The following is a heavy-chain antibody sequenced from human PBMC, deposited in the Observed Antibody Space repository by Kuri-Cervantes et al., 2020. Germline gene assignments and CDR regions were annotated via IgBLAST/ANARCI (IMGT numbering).Heavy chain of an antibody. CDR2: IYYTGST. V-gene: IGHV4-38-2*02. CDR1: GYSISSGYY. Sequence: GSLRLSCTVSGYSISSGYYWGWIRQPPGKGLEWIGFIYYTGSTYYNPSLKSRIIISVDTSKNQFSLKLSSVTAADTAIYYCARQIGGNNYFDYWGQGTLVTVSS. J-gene: IGHJ4*02. D-gene: IGHD4-23*01. CDR3: ARQIGGNNYFDY.